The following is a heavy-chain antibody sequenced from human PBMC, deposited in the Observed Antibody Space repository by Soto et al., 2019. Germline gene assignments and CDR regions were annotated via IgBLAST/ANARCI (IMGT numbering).Heavy chain of an antibody. V-gene: IGHV3-23*01. CDR2: INGGGRST. D-gene: IGHD2-8*01. Sequence: EVELLESGGGLVQPGGSLRLSCAASGFTFSSYAMSWVRQAPGKGLEWVSGINGGGRSTYYADSVKGRFTISRDNSKNTLYLQVNSLRAEDTAIYYCAKRILMVYSISPGFYYLVQGTLVTVSS. CDR1: GFTFSSYA. J-gene: IGHJ4*02. CDR3: AKRILMVYSISPGFYY.